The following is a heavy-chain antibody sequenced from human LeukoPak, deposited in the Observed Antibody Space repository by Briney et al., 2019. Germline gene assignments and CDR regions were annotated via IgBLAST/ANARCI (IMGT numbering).Heavy chain of an antibody. J-gene: IGHJ4*02. D-gene: IGHD5-12*01. Sequence: GRSLRLSCAASGFTFSSYGMHWVRQAPGTGLEYVSALSSNGGRTYYADSVEGRFTISRDNSKNTLYLQMSSLRAEDTAVYYCVKDRDSGYDSLDSWGQGILVTVSS. CDR2: LSSNGGRT. CDR3: VKDRDSGYDSLDS. V-gene: IGHV3-64D*06. CDR1: GFTFSSYG.